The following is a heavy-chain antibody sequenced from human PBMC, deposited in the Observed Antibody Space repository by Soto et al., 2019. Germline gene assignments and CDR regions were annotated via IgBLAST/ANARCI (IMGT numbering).Heavy chain of an antibody. CDR3: ARDDPHHYYGMDV. J-gene: IGHJ6*02. Sequence: QVQLVQSGAEVKKPGASVKVSCKASGYTFTSYYMHWVRQAPGQGLEWMGIINPSGGSTSYEQKFQGRVTMTRDTSTSTVYMELSSLRSEDTAVYYCARDDPHHYYGMDVWGQGTTVTVSS. CDR1: GYTFTSYY. V-gene: IGHV1-46*01. CDR2: INPSGGST.